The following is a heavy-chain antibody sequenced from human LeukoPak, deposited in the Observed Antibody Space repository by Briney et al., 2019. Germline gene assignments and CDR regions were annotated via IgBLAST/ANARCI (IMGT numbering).Heavy chain of an antibody. CDR1: GFTITNYG. CDR3: AKRSCSGGSCNFDY. D-gene: IGHD2-15*01. J-gene: IGHJ4*02. CDR2: ISNSGGST. Sequence: PGGSLRLSCAGSGFTITNYGIHWVRQAPGKGLEWVSAISNSGGSTNYADSVKGRFTISRDNSKNTLYLQMNSLRAEDTAVYYCAKRSCSGGSCNFDYWGQGTLVTVSS. V-gene: IGHV3-23*01.